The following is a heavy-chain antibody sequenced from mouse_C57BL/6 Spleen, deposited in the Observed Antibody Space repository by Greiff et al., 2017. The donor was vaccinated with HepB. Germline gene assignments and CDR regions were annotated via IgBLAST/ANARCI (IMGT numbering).Heavy chain of an antibody. Sequence: EVQLQQSGPELVKPGASVKISCKASGYTFTDYYMNWVTQSHGKSLEWIGDINPNNGGTSYNQKFKGKATLTVDKSSSTAYMELRSLTSEDSAVYYCARDWDGGYAMDYWGQGTSVTVSS. V-gene: IGHV1-26*01. CDR3: ARDWDGGYAMDY. D-gene: IGHD4-1*01. CDR2: INPNNGGT. CDR1: GYTFTDYY. J-gene: IGHJ4*01.